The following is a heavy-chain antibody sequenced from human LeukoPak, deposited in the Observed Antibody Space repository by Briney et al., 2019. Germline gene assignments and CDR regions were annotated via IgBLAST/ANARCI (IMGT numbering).Heavy chain of an antibody. CDR1: GGTFSSYA. V-gene: IGHV1-69*01. CDR3: ARGFGELKYHYYYMDV. Sequence: SVKVSCKASGGTFSSYAISWVRQAPGQGLEWMGGIIPIFGTANYAQKFQGRVTITADESTSTAYMELSSLRSEDTAVYYCARGFGELKYHYYYMDVWGKGTTVTVSS. CDR2: IIPIFGTA. D-gene: IGHD3-10*01. J-gene: IGHJ6*03.